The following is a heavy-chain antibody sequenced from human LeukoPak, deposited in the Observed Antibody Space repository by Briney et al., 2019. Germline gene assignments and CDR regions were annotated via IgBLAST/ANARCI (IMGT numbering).Heavy chain of an antibody. CDR3: ARLGGSGSEAY. D-gene: IGHD3-10*01. CDR2: IYHSGST. Sequence: SETLSLTCAVSGYSISSGYYWGCIRQPPGKGLEWIGSIYHSGSTYYNPSLKSRVTISVDTSKNQFSLKLSSVTAADTAVYYCARLGGSGSEAYWGQGTLVTVSS. J-gene: IGHJ4*02. CDR1: GYSISSGYY. V-gene: IGHV4-38-2*01.